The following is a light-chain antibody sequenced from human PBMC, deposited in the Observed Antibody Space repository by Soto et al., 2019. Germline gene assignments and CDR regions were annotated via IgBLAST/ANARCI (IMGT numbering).Light chain of an antibody. J-gene: IGKJ2*01. Sequence: EIVLTQSPGILSLSPEERATLSCRASQSVSNNYLAWYQQKPGQAPRLLIYGASSRATGIPDRFSGSGSGTDFTLTISRLEPEDFALYYCQQYGSSPYTLGQGTKLEIK. CDR2: GAS. V-gene: IGKV3-20*01. CDR3: QQYGSSPYT. CDR1: QSVSNNY.